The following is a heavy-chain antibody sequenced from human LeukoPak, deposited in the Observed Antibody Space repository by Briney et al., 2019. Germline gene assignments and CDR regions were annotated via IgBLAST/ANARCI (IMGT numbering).Heavy chain of an antibody. D-gene: IGHD6-19*01. Sequence: GGSLRLSCAASGFTLSTYGMHWVRQAPGKGLGWVALMSYDGKSEHYGDSVKGRFAMSRDNSNNALHLQMNSLRAEDTAVYYCARDLYGSGWYNYFDPWGQGALVTVSS. CDR3: ARDLYGSGWYNYFDP. J-gene: IGHJ5*02. CDR1: GFTLSTYG. V-gene: IGHV3-30*03. CDR2: MSYDGKSE.